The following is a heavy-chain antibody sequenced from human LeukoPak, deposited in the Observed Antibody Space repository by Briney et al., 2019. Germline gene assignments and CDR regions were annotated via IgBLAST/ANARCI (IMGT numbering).Heavy chain of an antibody. CDR1: GGSFSGYY. D-gene: IGHD3-10*01. CDR2: INHSGST. Sequence: SETLSLTCAVYGGSFSGYYWSWIRQPPGKGLEWIGEINHSGSTNYNPSLKSRVTISVDTSKNQFSLQLSSVTAADTAMYYCARWSGSGHNYWGQGTLVTVSS. CDR3: ARWSGSGHNY. J-gene: IGHJ4*02. V-gene: IGHV4-34*01.